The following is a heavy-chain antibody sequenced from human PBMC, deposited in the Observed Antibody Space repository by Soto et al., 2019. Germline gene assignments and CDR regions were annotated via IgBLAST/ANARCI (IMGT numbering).Heavy chain of an antibody. CDR1: GYTFTSYG. Sequence: ASVKVSCKASGYTFTSYGISWVRQAPGQGLEWMGWISAYNGNTNYAQKLQGRVTMTTDTSTSTAYMELRSLRSDDTAVYYCARDWTHYDSSGPGDYWGQETLVTVSS. D-gene: IGHD3-22*01. V-gene: IGHV1-18*04. CDR3: ARDWTHYDSSGPGDY. CDR2: ISAYNGNT. J-gene: IGHJ4*02.